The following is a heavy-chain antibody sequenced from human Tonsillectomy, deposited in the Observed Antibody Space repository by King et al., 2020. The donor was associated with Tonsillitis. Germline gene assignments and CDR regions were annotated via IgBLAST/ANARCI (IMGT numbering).Heavy chain of an antibody. V-gene: IGHV2-70*04. CDR1: GFSLSTDEMR. CDR3: TRSKAGSNWFDP. Sequence: VTLKESGPALVKPTQTLTLTCTFSGFSLSTDEMRVSWVRQPPGKALEWLARIDWDDEKFYNTSLKTRLTISRDTSKNQVVLRMTNMDPGDTATYYWTRSKAGSNWFDPWGRGTLVTVSS. CDR2: IDWDDEK. J-gene: IGHJ5*02.